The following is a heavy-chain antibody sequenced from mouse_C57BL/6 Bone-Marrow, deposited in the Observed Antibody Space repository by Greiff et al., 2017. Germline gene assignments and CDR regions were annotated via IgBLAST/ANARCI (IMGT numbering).Heavy chain of an antibody. CDR2: ILPGSGST. Sequence: VHLVEPGAELMKPGASVKLSCKATGYTFTGYWIEWVKQRPGHGLEWIGEILPGSGSTNYNEKFKGKATLTVDKSSNTAYMQLSSLAPEDSAIYYYARASGRFAYWGQGTLVTVSA. CDR1: GYTFTGYW. D-gene: IGHD1-3*01. V-gene: IGHV1-9*01. J-gene: IGHJ3*01. CDR3: ARASGRFAY.